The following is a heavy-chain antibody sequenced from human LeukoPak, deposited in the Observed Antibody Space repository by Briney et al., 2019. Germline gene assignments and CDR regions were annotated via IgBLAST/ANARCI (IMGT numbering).Heavy chain of an antibody. CDR1: GYSFTSYW. Sequence: GESLKISCKGSGYSFTSYWISWVRQMPGKGLEWMGRIDPTDSYTNYSPSFQGHVTISADKSISNAYLQWSSLKASDTAMYYCAITYSSVWAFDYWGQGTLVTVSS. CDR3: AITYSSVWAFDY. CDR2: IDPTDSYT. J-gene: IGHJ4*02. D-gene: IGHD6-19*01. V-gene: IGHV5-10-1*01.